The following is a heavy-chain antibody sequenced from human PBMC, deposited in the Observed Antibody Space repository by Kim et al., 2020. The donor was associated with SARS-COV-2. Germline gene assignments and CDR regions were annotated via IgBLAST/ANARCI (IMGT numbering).Heavy chain of an antibody. CDR1: GFTFDGYA. V-gene: IGHV3-9*01. D-gene: IGHD5-12*01. CDR3: ATDIGVWWRSYYYFGMDV. CDR2: ISWNGGSI. J-gene: IGHJ6*02. Sequence: GGSLRLSCAASGFTFDGYAMHWVRQAPGKGLEWVSGISWNGGSIDYADSVKGRFTISRDNSKNSLYLQMNSLRAEDTALYYCATDIGVWWRSYYYFGMDVWGQGTTVTVSS.